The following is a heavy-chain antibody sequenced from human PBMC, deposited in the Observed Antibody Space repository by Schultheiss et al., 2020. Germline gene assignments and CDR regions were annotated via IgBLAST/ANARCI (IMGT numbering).Heavy chain of an antibody. D-gene: IGHD3-3*01. CDR2: VSPNGGAT. J-gene: IGHJ4*02. CDR3: ARDVLRFLEWLFDY. V-gene: IGHV3-69-1*01. Sequence: GGSLRLSCAASGFTFSDYYMNWIRQAPGRGLEWVSTVSPNGGATFYADSAKGRFIISRDNAKNSLYLQMNSLRAEDTAVYYCARDVLRFLEWLFDYWGQGTLVTVSS. CDR1: GFTFSDYY.